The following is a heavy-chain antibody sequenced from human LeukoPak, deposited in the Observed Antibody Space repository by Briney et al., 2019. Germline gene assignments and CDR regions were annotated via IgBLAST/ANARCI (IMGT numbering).Heavy chain of an antibody. CDR3: PRNSTMCPTYY. Sequence: ASVTVSCKASGYTFTRYKMHWMRQAPGQGLEWIAIITPVDGTTVYAQSFKCRIIMSRDTYTSFFFMELTSLISEDAAIYYCPRNSTMCPTYYCGKRTLVTIPS. V-gene: IGHV1-46*01. CDR2: ITPVDGTT. CDR1: GYTFTRYK. D-gene: IGHD1-1*01. J-gene: IGHJ4*02.